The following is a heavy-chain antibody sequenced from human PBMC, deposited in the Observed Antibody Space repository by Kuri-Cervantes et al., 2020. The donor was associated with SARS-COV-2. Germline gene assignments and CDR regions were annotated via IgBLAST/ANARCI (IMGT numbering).Heavy chain of an antibody. Sequence: GGSLRLSCSAFGFTFSSYGMHWVRQAPGKGLEWVAFVRYDGSNKYYADSVKGRFTISRDNSKNTLYLQMNSLRAEDTAVYYCATTMHELWEYYMDVWGKGTTVTVSS. D-gene: IGHD1-26*01. CDR3: ATTMHELWEYYMDV. CDR1: GFTFSSYG. J-gene: IGHJ6*03. CDR2: VRYDGSNK. V-gene: IGHV3-30*02.